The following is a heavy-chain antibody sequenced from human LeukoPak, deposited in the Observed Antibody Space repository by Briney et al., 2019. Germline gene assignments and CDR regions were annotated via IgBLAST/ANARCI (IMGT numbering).Heavy chain of an antibody. CDR3: ARESVYDSSGYSDY. Sequence: PGESLRLSCAASGFTFSGSGMHWVRQAPGKGLEWAAFIRYHGSDKYYADSVKGRFTISRDNSKNTLYLQMNSLRAEDTAVYYCARESVYDSSGYSDYWGQGTLVTVSS. V-gene: IGHV3-30*02. J-gene: IGHJ4*02. CDR2: IRYHGSDK. CDR1: GFTFSGSG. D-gene: IGHD3-22*01.